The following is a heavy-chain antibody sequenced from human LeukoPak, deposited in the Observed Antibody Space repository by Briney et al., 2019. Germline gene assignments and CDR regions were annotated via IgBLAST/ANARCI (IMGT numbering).Heavy chain of an antibody. J-gene: IGHJ6*02. CDR3: ARRPTSGDYYYYYGMDV. CDR1: GYTFTSYG. CDR2: ISAYNGNT. V-gene: IGHV1-18*01. Sequence: ASVKVSCKASGYTFTSYGISWVRQAPGQGLEWMGWISAYNGNTNYAQKLQGRVTMTTDTSTSTAYMELRSLRSDDTAVYYCARRPTSGDYYYYYGMDVWGQGTTVTVSS. D-gene: IGHD2-2*01.